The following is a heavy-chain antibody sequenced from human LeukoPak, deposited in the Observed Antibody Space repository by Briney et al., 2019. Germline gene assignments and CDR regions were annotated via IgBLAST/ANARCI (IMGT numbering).Heavy chain of an antibody. D-gene: IGHD6-13*01. CDR1: GGSFSGYY. Sequence: SETLSLTCAVYGGSFSGYYWSWIRQPPGKGLEWIGEINHSGSTNYNPSLKSRVTISVDTSKNQFSLKPSSVTAADTAVYYCARHLSSSWLKHKNYYLDYWGQGTLVTISS. V-gene: IGHV4-34*01. CDR3: ARHLSSSWLKHKNYYLDY. J-gene: IGHJ4*02. CDR2: INHSGST.